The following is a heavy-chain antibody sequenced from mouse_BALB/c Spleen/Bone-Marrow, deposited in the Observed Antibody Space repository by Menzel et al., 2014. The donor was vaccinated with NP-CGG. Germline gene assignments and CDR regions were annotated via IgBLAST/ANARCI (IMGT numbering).Heavy chain of an antibody. CDR1: GFTFSSFG. D-gene: IGHD1-2*01. CDR3: ARGVYGYVKYAMDY. J-gene: IGHJ4*01. Sequence: DVKLVESGGGLVQPGGSRKLSCAASGFTFSSFGMHWVRQAPEEGLEWVAYISGGSSTIYYADTVKGRFTISRDNPKNTLFLQMTSLRSEDTAMYYCARGVYGYVKYAMDYWGQGTSVTVSS. CDR2: ISGGSSTI. V-gene: IGHV5-17*02.